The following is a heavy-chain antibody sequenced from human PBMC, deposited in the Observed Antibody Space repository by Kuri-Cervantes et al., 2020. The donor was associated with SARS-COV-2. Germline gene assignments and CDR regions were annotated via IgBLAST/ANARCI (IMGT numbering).Heavy chain of an antibody. V-gene: IGHV4-34*01. Sequence: ESLKISCAVYGGSFSGYYWSWIRQPPGKGLEWIGEISHSGSTNYNPSLKSRVTISVDTSKNQFSLKLTSVTAADTAVYYCARGTGDLDQWGQGTLVTVSS. CDR3: ARGTGDLDQ. CDR2: ISHSGST. D-gene: IGHD7-27*01. J-gene: IGHJ5*02. CDR1: GGSFSGYY.